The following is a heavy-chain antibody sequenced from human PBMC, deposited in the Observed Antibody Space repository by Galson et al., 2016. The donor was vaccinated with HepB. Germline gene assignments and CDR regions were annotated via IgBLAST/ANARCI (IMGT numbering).Heavy chain of an antibody. V-gene: IGHV3-48*02. CDR2: ISSSISTI. D-gene: IGHD5-24*01. CDR3: ASGDGYNPYYYYCIDV. CDR1: GFTFSSYI. J-gene: IGHJ6*02. Sequence: SLRLSCAASGFTFSSYIMNWVRQAPGKGLEWVSYISSSISTIYYADSVKGRFTISRDNAKNSLYLQMNSLRDEDTAVYYCASGDGYNPYYYYCIDVWGQRTTVTVSS.